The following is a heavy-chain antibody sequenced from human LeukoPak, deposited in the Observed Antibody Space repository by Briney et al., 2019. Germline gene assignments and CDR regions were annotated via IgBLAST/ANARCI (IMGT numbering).Heavy chain of an antibody. CDR2: IFYTGST. CDR3: ARHKSGVVWFDP. J-gene: IGHJ5*02. CDR1: GYSISSGYY. V-gene: IGHV4-59*08. D-gene: IGHD2-15*01. Sequence: PSETLSLTCIVSGYSISSGYYWSWIRQPPGKGLEWIGYIFYTGSTNYNPSLKSRVTISVDTSKNQFSLKLSSVTAADTAVYYCARHKSGVVWFDPWGQGTLVTVSS.